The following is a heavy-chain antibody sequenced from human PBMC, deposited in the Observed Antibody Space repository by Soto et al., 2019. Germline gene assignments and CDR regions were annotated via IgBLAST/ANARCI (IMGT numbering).Heavy chain of an antibody. CDR3: AKVMIAVATESYFDY. D-gene: IGHD3-22*01. J-gene: IGHJ4*02. CDR2: ISGSGGST. CDR1: GFTFSGYA. V-gene: IGHV3-23*01. Sequence: GGSLRLSCAASGFTFSGYAMSWVRQSPGKGLEWVSAISGSGGSTYYADSVKGRFTISRDNSKNTLYLQMNSLRAEDTAVYYCAKVMIAVATESYFDYWGQGTLVTVSS.